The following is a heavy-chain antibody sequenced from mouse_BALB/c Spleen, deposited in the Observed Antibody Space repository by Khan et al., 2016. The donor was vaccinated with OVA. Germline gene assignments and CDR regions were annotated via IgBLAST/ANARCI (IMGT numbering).Heavy chain of an antibody. Sequence: EVQLVESGPSLVKPSQTLSLTCSVTGDSITRGYWNWIRKFPGNKLDYMGYISYSGNTYCNPSLKSRISITRDTSKNQYYPQLNSVTTEDTATYYCACELRGFAYWGQGTLVTVSA. D-gene: IGHD1-1*01. V-gene: IGHV3-8*02. CDR3: ACELRGFAY. J-gene: IGHJ3*01. CDR2: ISYSGNT. CDR1: GDSITRGY.